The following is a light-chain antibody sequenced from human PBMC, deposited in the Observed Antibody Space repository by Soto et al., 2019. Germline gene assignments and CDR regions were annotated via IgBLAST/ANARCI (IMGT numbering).Light chain of an antibody. Sequence: DIQMTQSPSSLSVSVGDRVTITCQATRYIGNYLNWYQQKPGQAPKLLINDASHLETGVPSRFSGSGSGTHFTVTISSLQPEDIATYYCQQYHTLPITVGQGTRRDVK. J-gene: IGKJ5*01. V-gene: IGKV1-33*01. CDR3: QQYHTLPIT. CDR2: DAS. CDR1: RYIGNY.